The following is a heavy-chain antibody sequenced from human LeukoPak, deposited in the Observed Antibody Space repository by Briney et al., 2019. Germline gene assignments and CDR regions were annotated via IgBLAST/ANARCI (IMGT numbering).Heavy chain of an antibody. J-gene: IGHJ4*02. D-gene: IGHD3-22*01. CDR3: ARAAHMYYYDQMIYYFDY. Sequence: ASVKVSCKASGYTFTSYDINWVRQASGQGLEWMGWMHPKSGNTGYAQKFQGRVTMTRNTSITTAYMELSSLRSEDTAVYYCARAAHMYYYDQMIYYFDYWGQGTLVTVSS. V-gene: IGHV1-8*01. CDR2: MHPKSGNT. CDR1: GYTFTSYD.